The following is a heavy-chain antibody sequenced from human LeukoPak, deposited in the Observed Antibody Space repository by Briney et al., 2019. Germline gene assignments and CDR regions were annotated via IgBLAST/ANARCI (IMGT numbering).Heavy chain of an antibody. J-gene: IGHJ5*02. D-gene: IGHD3-22*01. CDR3: ARDPSYYYDSSNWFDP. Sequence: SETLSLTCTVSGGSISSGSYYWSWIRQPAGKGLEWIGRIYTSGSTNYNPSLKSRLTISVDTSKNQFSLKLSSVTAADTAVYYCARDPSYYYDSSNWFDPWGQGTLVTVSS. CDR1: GGSISSGSYY. CDR2: IYTSGST. V-gene: IGHV4-61*02.